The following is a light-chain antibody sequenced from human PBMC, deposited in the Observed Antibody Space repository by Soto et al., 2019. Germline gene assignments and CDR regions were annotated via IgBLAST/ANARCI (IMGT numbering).Light chain of an antibody. Sequence: QSALTQPASVSGSPGQSITISCTGTSSDIGAYKYVSWYQQHPGKAPKLLIYDVTNRPSGVPDRFSGSKSGNTASLTISGLQADDEAHYYFSSYTSISALFGGETKLTVL. J-gene: IGLJ2*01. V-gene: IGLV2-14*01. CDR3: SSYTSISAL. CDR2: DVT. CDR1: SSDIGAYKY.